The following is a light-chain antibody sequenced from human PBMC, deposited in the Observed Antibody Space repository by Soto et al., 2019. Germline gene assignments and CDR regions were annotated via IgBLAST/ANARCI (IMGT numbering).Light chain of an antibody. CDR2: WAS. CDR3: QQYFSPPLT. Sequence: DIVLTQSPDSLAVSLGERATINCKSGQSVLYSSNNKNYLAWYQQKPGQPPKLLIYWASTRESGVPDRFSGSGSGTGFTLTISSLQAEDVAVYYCQQYFSPPLTFGGGTKVEIK. CDR1: QSVLYSSNNKNY. V-gene: IGKV4-1*01. J-gene: IGKJ4*01.